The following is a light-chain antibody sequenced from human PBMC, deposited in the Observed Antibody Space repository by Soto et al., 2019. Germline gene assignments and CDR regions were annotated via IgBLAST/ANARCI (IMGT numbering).Light chain of an antibody. CDR2: GAS. Sequence: EIVLTQSPGTLSLSPGERATLSCRASQSVSSTYLAWYQQKPGQAPRLLIYGASSRATGIPDRFSGSGSGTYFTLTISTLEPEDFAVYYCQQYGSSPAITFGQGTRLEIK. CDR1: QSVSSTY. V-gene: IGKV3-20*01. J-gene: IGKJ5*01. CDR3: QQYGSSPAIT.